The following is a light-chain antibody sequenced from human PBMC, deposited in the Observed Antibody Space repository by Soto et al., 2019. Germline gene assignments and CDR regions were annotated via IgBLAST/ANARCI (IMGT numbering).Light chain of an antibody. CDR3: GSYTSDNTVV. CDR2: EVS. CDR1: SSDVGGYNY. V-gene: IGLV2-14*01. Sequence: QSALTQPDSVSGSPGQSITICCTGSSSDVGGYNYVSWYQQHPGKVPKLMIFEVSNRPSGVSSRFSGSKSGSTASLTISGLQSEDEADYYCGSYTSDNTVVFGGGTKLTVL. J-gene: IGLJ3*02.